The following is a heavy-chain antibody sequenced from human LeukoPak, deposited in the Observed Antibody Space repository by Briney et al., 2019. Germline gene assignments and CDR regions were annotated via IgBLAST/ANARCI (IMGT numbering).Heavy chain of an antibody. Sequence: GGSLRLSCAASGFTFSSYDMHWVRQATGKGLEWVSAIGTAGDTYYPGSVKGRFTISRENAKNSLYLQMNSLRAGDTAVCYCARGRVAGGAIDYWGQGTLVTVSS. D-gene: IGHD6-19*01. CDR3: ARGRVAGGAIDY. J-gene: IGHJ4*02. CDR1: GFTFSSYD. V-gene: IGHV3-13*01. CDR2: IGTAGDT.